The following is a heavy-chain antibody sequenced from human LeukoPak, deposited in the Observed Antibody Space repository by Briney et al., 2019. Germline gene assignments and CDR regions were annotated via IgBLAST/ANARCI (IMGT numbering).Heavy chain of an antibody. V-gene: IGHV4-30-2*01. Sequence: SQTLSLTCTVSGGSLSSGGYYWSWIRQPPGKGLEWIGYIYHSGSTYYNPSLKRRVTISVDRSKNQFSLKLSSVTAADTAVYYCARDLSSSGRWYFDYWGQGTLVTVSS. D-gene: IGHD6-19*01. J-gene: IGHJ4*02. CDR1: GGSLSSGGYY. CDR3: ARDLSSSGRWYFDY. CDR2: IYHSGST.